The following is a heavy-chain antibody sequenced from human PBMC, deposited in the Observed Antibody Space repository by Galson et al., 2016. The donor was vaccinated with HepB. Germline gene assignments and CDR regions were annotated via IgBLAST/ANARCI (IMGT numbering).Heavy chain of an antibody. Sequence: SLRLSCAASGFTFSTYWMSWVRQAPGKGLEWVANIKQDGSEKDYVDSVKGRFTISRDNAKKSLYLQMNSLRAEDTAVYYCARAYYYGSGSQPYYFDYWGQGTLVTVSS. CDR2: IKQDGSEK. D-gene: IGHD3-10*01. CDR3: ARAYYYGSGSQPYYFDY. CDR1: GFTFSTYW. V-gene: IGHV3-7*03. J-gene: IGHJ4*02.